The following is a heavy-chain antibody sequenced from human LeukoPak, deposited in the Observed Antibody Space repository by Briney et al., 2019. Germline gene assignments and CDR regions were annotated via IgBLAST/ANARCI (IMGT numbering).Heavy chain of an antibody. J-gene: IGHJ4*02. CDR1: GFTFSRCS. CDR2: IGISSGAM. Sequence: GGSLRLSCAASGFTFSRCSMNWVRQAPGKGLEWVSYIGISSGAMNYADSVRGRFTISRDNAYNSLYLQMNSLKDEDTAVYYCARQGPAAEFDSWSQGTVVTVSS. D-gene: IGHD2-2*01. V-gene: IGHV3-48*02. CDR3: ARQGPAAEFDS.